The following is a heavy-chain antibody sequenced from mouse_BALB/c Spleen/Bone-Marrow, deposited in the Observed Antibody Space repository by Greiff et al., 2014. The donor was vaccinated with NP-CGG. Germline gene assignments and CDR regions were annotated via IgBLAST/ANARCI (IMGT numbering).Heavy chain of an antibody. J-gene: IGHJ3*01. CDR2: IDPANGNT. CDR3: ARNYGYGKSFAY. Sequence: VQLKGSGAELVKPGASVKFSCTASGFNIKDTYMHWGKQRPEKGLGWIGRIDPANGNTKYDPKFQGKATITADTSSNTAYLQLSSLTSEDTAVYYCARNYGYGKSFAYWGQGTLVTVSA. V-gene: IGHV14-3*02. CDR1: GFNIKDTY. D-gene: IGHD2-2*01.